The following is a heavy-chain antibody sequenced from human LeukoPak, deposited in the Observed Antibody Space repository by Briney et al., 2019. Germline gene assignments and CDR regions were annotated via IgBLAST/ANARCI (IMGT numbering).Heavy chain of an antibody. CDR1: GYTFTSYG. V-gene: IGHV1-18*01. J-gene: IGHJ4*02. Sequence: GASVKVSCKASGYTFTSYGISWVRQAPGQGLEWMGWISAYNGNTNYAQKLQGRVTMTTDTSTSTAYMELRSLRSDDTAVYYCARLWELDNWNSYTFDYWGQGTLVTVSS. D-gene: IGHD1-20*01. CDR3: ARLWELDNWNSYTFDY. CDR2: ISAYNGNT.